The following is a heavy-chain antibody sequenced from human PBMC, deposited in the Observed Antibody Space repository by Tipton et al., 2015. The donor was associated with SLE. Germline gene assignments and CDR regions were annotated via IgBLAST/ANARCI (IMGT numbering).Heavy chain of an antibody. Sequence: SLRLSCAASGFAFSSSWMNWVRQAPGKGLEWVAHVNQGGSEKYYVDSVKGRFTISGDNAKNSLYLQMNSLRAEDTAVYYCASWVGNQNYWGQGTLVTVSS. D-gene: IGHD7-27*01. CDR3: ASWVGNQNY. CDR1: GFAFSSSW. J-gene: IGHJ4*02. CDR2: VNQGGSEK. V-gene: IGHV3-7*01.